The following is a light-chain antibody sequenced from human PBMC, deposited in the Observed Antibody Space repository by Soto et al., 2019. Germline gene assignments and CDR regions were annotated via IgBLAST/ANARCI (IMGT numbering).Light chain of an antibody. V-gene: IGLV1-40*01. CDR3: QFYDSSLTGYV. Sequence: QSVLTQPPSVSAAPGQKVTIPCSGSSSNNGNNYVSWYQQLPGTAPKLLIYGNSNRPSGVPDRFSGSKSAPSASLAIPGLQAGDEADYYVQFYDSSLTGYVFGTGTKGTVL. J-gene: IGLJ1*01. CDR1: SSNNGNNY. CDR2: GNS.